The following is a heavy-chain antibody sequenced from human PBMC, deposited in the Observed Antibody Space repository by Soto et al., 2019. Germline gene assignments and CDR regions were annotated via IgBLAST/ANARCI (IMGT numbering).Heavy chain of an antibody. V-gene: IGHV3-7*01. Sequence: QLGGSLRLSCEASGFTFSSYWMSWVRQAPGKGLEWVANIKQDGSVKYYVDSVKGRFTISRDNSKNSVYLQMNSLRAEDTAVYYCARAITAAGSYWGQGTLVTVSS. CDR2: IKQDGSVK. D-gene: IGHD6-13*01. J-gene: IGHJ4*02. CDR3: ARAITAAGSY. CDR1: GFTFSSYW.